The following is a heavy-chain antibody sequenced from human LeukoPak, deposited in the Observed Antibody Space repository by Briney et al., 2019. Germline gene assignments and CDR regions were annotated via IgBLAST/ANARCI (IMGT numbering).Heavy chain of an antibody. V-gene: IGHV1-2*02. Sequence: GASVKVSCKASGYTFTDYYIHWVRQAPGQGLEWMGWINPNSGGSNFAQKFQGRVTMTRDASISTAYMELTRLRSDDTAVYSCARVYIGAANDAFDIWGQGTMVTVSS. CDR3: ARVYIGAANDAFDI. D-gene: IGHD6-13*01. CDR1: GYTFTDYY. J-gene: IGHJ3*02. CDR2: INPNSGGS.